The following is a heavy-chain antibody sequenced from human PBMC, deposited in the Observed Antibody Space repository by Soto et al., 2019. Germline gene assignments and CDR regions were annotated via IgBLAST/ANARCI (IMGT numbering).Heavy chain of an antibody. V-gene: IGHV3-9*01. D-gene: IGHD6-19*01. CDR2: ITWNSGGI. CDR1: GFTFDEYA. Sequence: LRLSCTASGFTFDEYAMHSIREVPGKGLEWVSVITWNSGGIDYADSVKGRFTTSRDNAKNTVYLQMNSLRTEDTAVYYCAKDARAVAGLGVYYFDLWGQGALV. CDR3: AKDARAVAGLGVYYFDL. J-gene: IGHJ4*02.